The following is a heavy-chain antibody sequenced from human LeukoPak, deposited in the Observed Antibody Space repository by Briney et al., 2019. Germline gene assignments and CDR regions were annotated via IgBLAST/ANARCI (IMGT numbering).Heavy chain of an antibody. CDR2: IYHSGST. Sequence: SETLSLTCTVSGGSISSYYWSWIRQPPGKGLEWIGSIYHSGSTYYNPSLKSRVTISVDTSKNQFSLKLSSVTAADTAVYYCARLRYDYFDYWGQGTLVTVSS. CDR1: GGSISSYY. D-gene: IGHD4-17*01. J-gene: IGHJ4*02. V-gene: IGHV4-59*08. CDR3: ARLRYDYFDY.